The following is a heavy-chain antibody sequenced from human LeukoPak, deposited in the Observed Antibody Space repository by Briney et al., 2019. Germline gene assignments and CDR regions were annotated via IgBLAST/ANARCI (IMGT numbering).Heavy chain of an antibody. CDR3: ASRRGGIVGDY. Sequence: PGGSLRLSCAASGFTFSNYAMNWVRQAPGKGLEWVLGVSGSGGSTYYSDSVKGRFTISRDNSRNTVYLQMNSLRAEDTAVYYCASRRGGIVGDYWGQGTLVTVSS. D-gene: IGHD2-15*01. V-gene: IGHV3-23*01. J-gene: IGHJ4*02. CDR2: VSGSGGST. CDR1: GFTFSNYA.